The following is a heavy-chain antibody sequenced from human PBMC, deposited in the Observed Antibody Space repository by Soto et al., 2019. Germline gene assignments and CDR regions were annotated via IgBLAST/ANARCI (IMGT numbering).Heavy chain of an antibody. CDR2: ILCNRSNI. J-gene: IGHJ6*02. CDR1: GFTFSSYA. Sequence: GGSLRLSCAASGFTFSSYAMHWVRQAPGKGLEWVAVILCNRSNIYYADSVKGRFTISRDNAKNTLYLQMNSLRDEDTAVFYCARDTTYSSSWYGHYGMDVWGQGTTVTVSS. D-gene: IGHD6-13*01. CDR3: ARDTTYSSSWYGHYGMDV. V-gene: IGHV3-30-3*01.